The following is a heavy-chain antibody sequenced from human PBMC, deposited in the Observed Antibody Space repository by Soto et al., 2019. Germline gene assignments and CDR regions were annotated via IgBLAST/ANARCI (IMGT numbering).Heavy chain of an antibody. CDR2: ISSDGSNK. CDR1: GFTFSSYG. J-gene: IGHJ3*02. CDR3: AKGVVLRLLEWLLYAGDAFDI. D-gene: IGHD3-3*01. Sequence: QVQLVESGGGVVQPGRSLRLSCAASGFTFSSYGMHGVRQAPGKGLEWVAVISSDGSNKYYADSVKGRFTISRDNSKNTLYLQMNSLRAEDTGVYYCAKGVVLRLLEWLLYAGDAFDIWGQGTMVTVSS. V-gene: IGHV3-30*18.